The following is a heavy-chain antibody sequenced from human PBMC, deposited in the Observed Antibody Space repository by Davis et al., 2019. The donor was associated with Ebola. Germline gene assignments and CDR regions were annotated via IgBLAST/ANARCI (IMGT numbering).Heavy chain of an antibody. V-gene: IGHV1-18*04. Sequence: ASVKVSCKTSGYTFTNYGITWVRQAPGQGLEWMGWINPHNGNTNYAQNVQGRVTMTTDTSTSTAYMELSSLRSEDTAVYYCARDLGTMVDVWGQGTTVTVSS. J-gene: IGHJ6*02. CDR1: GYTFTNYG. CDR2: INPHNGNT. D-gene: IGHD3-10*01. CDR3: ARDLGTMVDV.